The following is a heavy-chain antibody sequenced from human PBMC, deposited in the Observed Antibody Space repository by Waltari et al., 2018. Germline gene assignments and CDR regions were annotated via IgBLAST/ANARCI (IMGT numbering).Heavy chain of an antibody. CDR3: AKGRGGSWSNHYFDY. CDR2: ISGSGGST. Sequence: EVQLLESGGGLVQPGGSLRLSCAASGFTFSSYAMSWVRQAPGKGLEWVSAISGSGGSTYYADSVKGRCTISRDNAKNTLYLQMNSLRAEDTAVYYCAKGRGGSWSNHYFDYWGQGTLVTVSS. D-gene: IGHD1-26*01. CDR1: GFTFSSYA. V-gene: IGHV3-23*01. J-gene: IGHJ4*02.